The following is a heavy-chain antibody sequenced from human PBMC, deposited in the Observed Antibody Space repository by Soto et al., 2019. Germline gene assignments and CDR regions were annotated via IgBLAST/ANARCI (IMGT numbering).Heavy chain of an antibody. Sequence: GASVKVSCKASGYTFTSYYMHWVRQAPGQGLEWMGIINPRSGSTSYAQKFQERVTMTRDTSTSTAYMELSSLRSEDTAVYYCAADSTTTRSHHYYYYGMDVWGQGTTVTVSS. D-gene: IGHD5-12*01. V-gene: IGHV1-46*01. CDR3: AADSTTTRSHHYYYYGMDV. CDR1: GYTFTSYY. CDR2: INPRSGST. J-gene: IGHJ6*02.